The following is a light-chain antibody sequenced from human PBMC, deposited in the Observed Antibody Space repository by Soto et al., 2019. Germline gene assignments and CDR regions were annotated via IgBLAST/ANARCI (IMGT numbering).Light chain of an antibody. Sequence: VLTQPPSVSGAPGQGVIISCTGSSSNIGAGYDVHWYQQLPRTAPKLLIYSSVNRPSGVPDRFSASKSGTSASLAITGLRPEDEADYYCQSYDSRLNGYVFGTGTKLTVL. V-gene: IGLV1-40*01. CDR1: SSNIGAGYD. CDR3: QSYDSRLNGYV. CDR2: SSV. J-gene: IGLJ1*01.